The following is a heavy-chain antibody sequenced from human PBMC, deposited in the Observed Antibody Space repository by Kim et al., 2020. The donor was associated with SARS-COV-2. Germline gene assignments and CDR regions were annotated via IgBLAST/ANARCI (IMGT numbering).Heavy chain of an antibody. V-gene: IGHV3-73*01. D-gene: IGHD5-12*01. J-gene: IGHJ4*02. CDR3: TRQGATTDS. Sequence: YATAYGASLKGRFTITRDDSKNTTYLQMNSLRTEDTAVYYCTRQGATTDSWGQGTLVTVSS. CDR2: YAT.